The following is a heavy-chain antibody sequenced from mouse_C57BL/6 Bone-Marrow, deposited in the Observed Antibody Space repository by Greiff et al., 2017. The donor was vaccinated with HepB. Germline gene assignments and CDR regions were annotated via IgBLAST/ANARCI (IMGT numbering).Heavy chain of an antibody. J-gene: IGHJ2*01. V-gene: IGHV1-63*01. CDR2: IYPGGGYT. CDR3: ARSRDPPFDY. CDR1: GYTFTNYW. Sequence: VQLQQSGAELVKPGTSVKMSCKASGYTFTNYWIGWAKQRPGHGLEWIGDIYPGGGYTNYNEKFKGKATLTADKSSSTAYMQFSSLTSEDSAIYYCARSRDPPFDYWGQGNTLTVSS.